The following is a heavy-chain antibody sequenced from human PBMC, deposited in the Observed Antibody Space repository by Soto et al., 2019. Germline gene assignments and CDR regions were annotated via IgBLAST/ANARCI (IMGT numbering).Heavy chain of an antibody. D-gene: IGHD2-2*02. V-gene: IGHV4-30-4*01. CDR1: GGSISSGDYY. CDR3: ARAVGYCSSTSCYTDAFHI. Sequence: SETLSLTCTVSGGSISSGDYYWSWIRQPPGKGLEWIGYIYYSGSTYYNPSLKSRVTISVDTSKKQFSLKLSSVTAADTAVYYCARAVGYCSSTSCYTDAFHICGQGTIVTVSS. J-gene: IGHJ3*02. CDR2: IYYSGST.